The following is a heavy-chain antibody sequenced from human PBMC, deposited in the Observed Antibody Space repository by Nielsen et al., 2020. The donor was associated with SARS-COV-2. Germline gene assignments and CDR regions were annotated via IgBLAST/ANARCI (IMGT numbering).Heavy chain of an antibody. CDR3: ARVAGTDWFDP. J-gene: IGHJ5*02. V-gene: IGHV4-59*13. D-gene: IGHD2-15*01. Sequence: GSLRLSCTVSGGSISSYYWSWIRHPPGKGLGWIGYIYYSGSTNYNPSLKSRVTISVDTSKNQFSLKRSSVTAADTAVYYCARVAGTDWFDPWGQGTLVTVSS. CDR1: GGSISSYY. CDR2: IYYSGST.